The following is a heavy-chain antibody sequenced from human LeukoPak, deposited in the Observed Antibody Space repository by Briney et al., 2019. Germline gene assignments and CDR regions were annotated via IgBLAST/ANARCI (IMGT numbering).Heavy chain of an antibody. Sequence: PGGSLRLSCAASGFTFDDYAMHWVRQAPGKGLEWVSLISGDGGSTYYADSVKGRFTISRDNSKNSLYLQMNSLRTEDTALYYCAKEDYDFWSGSRSYYYYYYMDVWGKGPRSPSP. J-gene: IGHJ6*03. CDR3: AKEDYDFWSGSRSYYYYYYMDV. CDR2: ISGDGGST. CDR1: GFTFDDYA. V-gene: IGHV3-43*02. D-gene: IGHD3-3*01.